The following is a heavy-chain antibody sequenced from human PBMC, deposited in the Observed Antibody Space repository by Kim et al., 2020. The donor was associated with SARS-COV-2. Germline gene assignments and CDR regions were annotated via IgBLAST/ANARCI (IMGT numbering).Heavy chain of an antibody. J-gene: IGHJ5*02. D-gene: IGHD2-21*01. Sequence: YYSDAGKGRFTVSRDNTKESVFLKMDSLRDDDTAVYYCARDNRDSAIRFGPWGQGTQVIVSS. V-gene: IGHV3-48*02. CDR3: ARDNRDSAIRFGP.